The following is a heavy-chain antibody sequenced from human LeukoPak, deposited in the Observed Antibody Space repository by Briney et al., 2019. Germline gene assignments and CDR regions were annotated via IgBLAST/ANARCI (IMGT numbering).Heavy chain of an antibody. Sequence: GGSLRLSCAASGFTFDDYAMHWIRQAPGKGLEWVSLISWDGGSTYYADSVKGRFTISRDNSKNSLYLQMNSLRAEDTALYYCAKPSQWLYYFDYWGQGTLVTVSS. CDR2: ISWDGGST. D-gene: IGHD6-19*01. CDR3: AKPSQWLYYFDY. V-gene: IGHV3-43D*03. J-gene: IGHJ4*02. CDR1: GFTFDDYA.